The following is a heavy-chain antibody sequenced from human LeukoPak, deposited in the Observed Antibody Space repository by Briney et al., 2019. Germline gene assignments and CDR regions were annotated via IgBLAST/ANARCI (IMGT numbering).Heavy chain of an antibody. J-gene: IGHJ4*02. CDR1: GFPFTSYS. V-gene: IGHV3-48*01. CDR3: VRVKGTYFDF. Sequence: GGSLRLSRAVSGFPFTSYSMNWVRQAPGKGLEWVSYISASGSNIYYLDAVKGRFTVSRDNAMSSLFLQMDRPRAEDTAIYYCVRVKGTYFDFWGQGTLVTVSS. CDR2: ISASGSNI. D-gene: IGHD1-1*01.